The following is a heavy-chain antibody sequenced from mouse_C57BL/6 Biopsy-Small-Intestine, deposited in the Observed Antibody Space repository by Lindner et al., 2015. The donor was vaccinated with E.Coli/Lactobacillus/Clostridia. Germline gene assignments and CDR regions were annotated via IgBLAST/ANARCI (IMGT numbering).Heavy chain of an antibody. J-gene: IGHJ4*01. V-gene: IGHV1-72*04. CDR2: INPNSGGT. CDR3: ARESPDTALVA. Sequence: SVKVSCKASGFSFIGYYIHWVRQAPGQGLEWMGRINPNSGGTNYAQKFQGRVTMTRDTSISTAYMELSRLKSDDTAIYFCARESPDTALVAWGQGTLVTVSS. CDR1: GFSFIGYY. D-gene: IGHD3-1*01.